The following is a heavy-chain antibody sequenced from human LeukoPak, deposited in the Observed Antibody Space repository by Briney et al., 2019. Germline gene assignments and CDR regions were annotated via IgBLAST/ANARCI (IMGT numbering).Heavy chain of an antibody. Sequence: SETLSLTCTVSGGSISSYYWSWIRQPPGKGLEWIGYIYYSGSTNYNPSLKSRVTISVDTSKNQFSLKLSSVTAADTAVYYCARDLGVMVRAFDIWGQGTVVTVSS. J-gene: IGHJ3*02. D-gene: IGHD5-18*01. CDR1: GGSISSYY. V-gene: IGHV4-59*01. CDR3: ARDLGVMVRAFDI. CDR2: IYYSGST.